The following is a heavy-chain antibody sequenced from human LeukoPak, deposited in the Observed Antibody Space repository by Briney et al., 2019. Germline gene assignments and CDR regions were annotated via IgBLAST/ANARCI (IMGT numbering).Heavy chain of an antibody. V-gene: IGHV3-23*01. D-gene: IGHD2-15*01. Sequence: QTGGSLRLSCADSGFTFSSYAMSWVRQAPGKGLEWVSAISGSGGSTYYADSVKGRFTISRDNSKNTLYLQMNSLRAEDTAVYYCATQGGYCSGGSCYRFDYWGQGTLVTVSS. CDR1: GFTFSSYA. J-gene: IGHJ4*02. CDR3: ATQGGYCSGGSCYRFDY. CDR2: ISGSGGST.